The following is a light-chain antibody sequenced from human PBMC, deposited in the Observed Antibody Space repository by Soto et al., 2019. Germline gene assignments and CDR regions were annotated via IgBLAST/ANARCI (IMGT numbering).Light chain of an antibody. CDR1: TSDVGRYNT. V-gene: IGLV2-23*01. CDR2: EGN. CDR3: QSYDSGLSGSGV. J-gene: IGLJ3*02. Sequence: QSALTQPASVSGSPGQSITISCTGTTSDVGRYNTVSWYQQHPGKAPNLIIYEGNKRPSGVSDRFSGSKSGNTDSLTIIGLQAEDEADYYCQSYDSGLSGSGVFGGGTKLTVL.